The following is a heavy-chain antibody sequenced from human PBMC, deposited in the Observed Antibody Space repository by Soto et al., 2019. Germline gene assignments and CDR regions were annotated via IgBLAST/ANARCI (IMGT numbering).Heavy chain of an antibody. V-gene: IGHV1-58*01. CDR1: GFTFTSSA. Sequence: SVKVSCKASGFTFTSSAVQWVRQARGQRLEWIGWIVVGSGNTNYAQKFQERVTITRDMSTSTAYMELSSLRSEDTAVYYCAADYCSSTSCYPLSGPGYWGQGTLVTVSS. CDR3: AADYCSSTSCYPLSGPGY. D-gene: IGHD2-2*01. CDR2: IVVGSGNT. J-gene: IGHJ4*02.